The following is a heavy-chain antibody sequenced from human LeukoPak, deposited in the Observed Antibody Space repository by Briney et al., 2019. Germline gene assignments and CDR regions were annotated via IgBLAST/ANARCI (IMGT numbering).Heavy chain of an antibody. V-gene: IGHV1-69*06. CDR3: ARESLVYGDYADAFDI. Sequence: ASVKVSCKASGGTFSSYAISWVRQAPGQGLEWMGGIIPIFGTANYAQKFQGRVTITADKSTSTAYMELSSLRSEDTAVYYCARESLVYGDYADAFDIWGQGTMVTVSS. CDR2: IIPIFGTA. J-gene: IGHJ3*02. CDR1: GGTFSSYA. D-gene: IGHD4-17*01.